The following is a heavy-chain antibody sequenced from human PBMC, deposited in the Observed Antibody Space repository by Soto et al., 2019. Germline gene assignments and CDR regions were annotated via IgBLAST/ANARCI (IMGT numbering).Heavy chain of an antibody. CDR3: ALERGYSSVPRINHYFDY. J-gene: IGHJ4*02. Sequence: WTWIRQPPGKGLEWIGYIYYNGNTNYNPSLKSRVTISVDTSRNEFSLNLSSVTAADTAVYYCALERGYSSVPRINHYFDYWGQGSLVTVSS. D-gene: IGHD5-18*01. V-gene: IGHV4-59*01. CDR2: IYYNGNT.